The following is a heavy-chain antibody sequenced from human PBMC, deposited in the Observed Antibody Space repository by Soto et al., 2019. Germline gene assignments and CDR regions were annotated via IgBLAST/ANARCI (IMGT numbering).Heavy chain of an antibody. CDR1: GYTFPSYA. CDR3: ARDSGFYSSSWYLGYYFDY. D-gene: IGHD6-13*01. Sequence: ASVKVSCKASGYTFPSYAMHWVRQASGQRLEWMGWINAGNGNTKYSQKFQGRVTITRDTSASTAYMELSSLRSEDTAVYYCARDSGFYSSSWYLGYYFDYWGQGTLVTVSS. CDR2: INAGNGNT. J-gene: IGHJ4*02. V-gene: IGHV1-3*01.